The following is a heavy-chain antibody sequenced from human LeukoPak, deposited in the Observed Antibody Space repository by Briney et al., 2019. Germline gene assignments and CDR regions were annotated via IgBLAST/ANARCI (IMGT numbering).Heavy chain of an antibody. Sequence: GGSLRLPCAASGFTFSSYAMSWVRQAPGKGLEWVSAISGSGGSTYYADSVKGRFTISRDNSKNTLYLQMNSLRAEDTAVYYCAKGAVVVAAIPLTLNWFDPWGQGTLVTVSS. CDR1: GFTFSSYA. J-gene: IGHJ5*02. V-gene: IGHV3-23*01. CDR3: AKGAVVVAAIPLTLNWFDP. CDR2: ISGSGGST. D-gene: IGHD2-15*01.